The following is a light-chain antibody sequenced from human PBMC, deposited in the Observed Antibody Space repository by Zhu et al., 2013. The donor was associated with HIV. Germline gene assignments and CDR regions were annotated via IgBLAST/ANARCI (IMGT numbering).Light chain of an antibody. CDR2: KTS. J-gene: IGKJ1*01. V-gene: IGKV1-5*03. Sequence: DIQMTQSPSTLSASVGDRVTITYQQKPGEAPKLLIYKTSNLESGVPSRFSGSGSGTEFTLTISNLQPDDFATYYCQQSYSTPQTFGQGTKVEIK. CDR3: QQSYSTPQT.